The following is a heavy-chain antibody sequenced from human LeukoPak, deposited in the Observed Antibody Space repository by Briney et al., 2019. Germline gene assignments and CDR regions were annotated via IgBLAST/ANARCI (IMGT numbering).Heavy chain of an antibody. CDR2: IYYSGST. CDR3: ARGPLDYYDSSGYHDY. CDR1: GGSISNFY. V-gene: IGHV4-59*01. D-gene: IGHD3-22*01. J-gene: IGHJ4*02. Sequence: SETLSLTCTVSGGSISNFYWSWIRQPPGKGLEWIGYIYYSGSTKYNPSLKSRVTISVDTSKNQFSLKLNSVTAADTAVYYCARGPLDYYDSSGYHDYWGQGTLVTVSS.